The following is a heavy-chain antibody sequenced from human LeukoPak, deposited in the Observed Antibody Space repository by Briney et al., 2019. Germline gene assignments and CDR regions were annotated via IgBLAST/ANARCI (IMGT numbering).Heavy chain of an antibody. V-gene: IGHV4-34*01. CDR1: GGSFSGYY. CDR3: ASPRSSSWYYFDY. D-gene: IGHD6-13*01. J-gene: IGHJ4*02. Sequence: SETLSLTCAVYGGSFSGYYWSWIRQPPGKGLEWIGEINHSGSTNYNPSLKSRVTISVDTSKSQFSLKLSSVTAADTAVYYCASPRSSSWYYFDYWGQGTLVTVSS. CDR2: INHSGST.